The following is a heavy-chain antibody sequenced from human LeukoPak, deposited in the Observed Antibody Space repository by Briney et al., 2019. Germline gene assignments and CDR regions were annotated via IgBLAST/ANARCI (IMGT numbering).Heavy chain of an antibody. Sequence: SETLFLTCTVSGGSISGYYWSWIRQPPGKGLEWIGYIYYSGSTNYNPSLKSRVTVLVDTSKNQFSLNLTSVTAADTAVYYCARVFPDFDQLYYYYGMDVWGQGTTVTVSS. V-gene: IGHV4-59*12. CDR3: ARVFPDFDQLYYYYGMDV. J-gene: IGHJ6*02. CDR1: GGSISGYY. CDR2: IYYSGST. D-gene: IGHD3-3*01.